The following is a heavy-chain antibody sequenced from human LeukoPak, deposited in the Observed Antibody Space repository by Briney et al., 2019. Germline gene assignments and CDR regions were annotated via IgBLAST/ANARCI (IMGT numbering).Heavy chain of an antibody. Sequence: SETLSLTCAVSGGSISSSHWWSWVRQPPGKGLEWIGEISNSGRTNFNPSLKSRVTISLDKSNNQFSLKLTSVTAADTALYYCTRVEGFRYFDYWGQGTLVTVSS. CDR1: GGSISSSHW. V-gene: IGHV4-4*02. CDR3: TRVEGFRYFDY. CDR2: ISNSGRT. D-gene: IGHD3-3*01. J-gene: IGHJ4*02.